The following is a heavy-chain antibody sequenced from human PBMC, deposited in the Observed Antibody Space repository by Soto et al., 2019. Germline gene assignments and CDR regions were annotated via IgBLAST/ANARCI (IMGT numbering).Heavy chain of an antibody. V-gene: IGHV3-15*01. J-gene: IGHJ4*02. CDR2: IKSKTDGGTT. Sequence: GGSLRLSCAASGFTFSNAWMSWVRQAPGKGLEWVGRIKSKTDGGTTDYAAPVKGRFTISRDDSKNTLYLQMNSLKTEDTAVYYCTTQLWFGEFLGDYWGQGPLVTVSS. CDR1: GFTFSNAW. D-gene: IGHD3-10*01. CDR3: TTQLWFGEFLGDY.